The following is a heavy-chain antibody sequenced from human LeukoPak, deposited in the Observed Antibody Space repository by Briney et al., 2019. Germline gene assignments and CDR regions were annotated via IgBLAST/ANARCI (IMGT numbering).Heavy chain of an antibody. V-gene: IGHV4-30-4*01. Sequence: ASETLSLTCTVSGGSISSGDYSWSWIRQPPGKGLEWIGYIYYCGSTYYNPSLKSRVTISVDTSKNQFSLKLSSVTAADTAVYYCARDWVQLNGDYFDYWGQGTLATVSS. D-gene: IGHD5-18*01. CDR1: GGSISSGDYS. J-gene: IGHJ4*02. CDR2: IYYCGST. CDR3: ARDWVQLNGDYFDY.